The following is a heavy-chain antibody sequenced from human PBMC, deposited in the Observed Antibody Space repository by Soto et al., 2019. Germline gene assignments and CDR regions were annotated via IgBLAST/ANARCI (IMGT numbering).Heavy chain of an antibody. J-gene: IGHJ6*02. Sequence: GGSLRLSCAASGFTFSSYGMHWVRQAPGKGLEWVAVIWYDGSNKYYADSVKGRFTISRDNSKNTLYLQMNSLRAEDTAVYYCAREIHFGIAAAPGGYGMDVWGQGTTVTVSS. CDR1: GFTFSSYG. V-gene: IGHV3-33*01. CDR3: AREIHFGIAAAPGGYGMDV. CDR2: IWYDGSNK. D-gene: IGHD6-13*01.